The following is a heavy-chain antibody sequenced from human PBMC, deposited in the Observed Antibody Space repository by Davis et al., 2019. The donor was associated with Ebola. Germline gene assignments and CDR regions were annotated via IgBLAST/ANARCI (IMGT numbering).Heavy chain of an antibody. CDR3: ARSYYYDSSGYWGWDY. J-gene: IGHJ4*02. CDR2: IYYSGST. Sequence: PSETLSLTCTVSGGSVSSGSYYWSWIRQPPGKGLEWIGYIYYSGSTNYNPSLKSRVTISVDTSKNQFSLKLSSVTAADTAVYYCARSYYYDSSGYWGWDYWGQGTLVTVSS. CDR1: GGSVSSGSYY. V-gene: IGHV4-61*01. D-gene: IGHD3-22*01.